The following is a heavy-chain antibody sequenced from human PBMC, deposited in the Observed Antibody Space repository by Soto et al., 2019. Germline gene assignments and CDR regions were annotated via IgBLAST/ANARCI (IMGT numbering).Heavy chain of an antibody. CDR2: ISNSSSYI. D-gene: IGHD3-22*01. J-gene: IGHJ4*02. Sequence: GASLSLSCPASGFPFSSYSMNWVCQAPGKGLKWVSSISNSSSYIYYPDSVKGRFTTSRDNANNSLYLQMNSLRAEDRGVYYCARVGEVRDSSGWCEFDYWGQGAVLTVSS. CDR3: ARVGEVRDSSGWCEFDY. CDR1: GFPFSSYS. V-gene: IGHV3-21*01.